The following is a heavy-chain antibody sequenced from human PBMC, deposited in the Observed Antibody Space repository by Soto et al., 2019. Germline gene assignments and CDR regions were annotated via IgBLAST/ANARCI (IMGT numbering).Heavy chain of an antibody. J-gene: IGHJ3*02. CDR3: AKVRPLRDCTSTSCLGAFDI. V-gene: IGHV3-23*01. CDR1: AFPFRSYA. Sequence: EEQLLESGGGLVRPGGSLGLSCAASAFPFRSYAMSWSRRPPGRGLEWASAITVSADTTYYADSVKGRFTISRDNSKNTLYLRMNSLRAEDTAVYYCAKVRPLRDCTSTSCLGAFDIWGQGTMVTVS. CDR2: ITVSADTT. D-gene: IGHD2-2*01.